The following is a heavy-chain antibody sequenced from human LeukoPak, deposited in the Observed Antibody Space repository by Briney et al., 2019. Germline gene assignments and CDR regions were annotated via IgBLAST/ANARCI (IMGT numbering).Heavy chain of an antibody. CDR3: ARGAAGTGVWLDP. J-gene: IGHJ5*02. V-gene: IGHV4-59*01. Sequence: SETLSLTCTVSGGSISSYYWSWIRQPPGKGLEWIGYIYYSGSTNYNPSLKSRVTISVDTSKNQFSLKLSSVTAADTAVYYCARGAAGTGVWLDPWGQGTLVTVSS. CDR1: GGSISSYY. CDR2: IYYSGST. D-gene: IGHD6-13*01.